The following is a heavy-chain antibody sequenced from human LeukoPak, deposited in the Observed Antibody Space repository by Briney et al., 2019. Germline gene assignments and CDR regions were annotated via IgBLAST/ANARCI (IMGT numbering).Heavy chain of an antibody. CDR3: ARLYIGGYSRSTNYNWFDP. D-gene: IGHD6-13*01. V-gene: IGHV4-34*01. CDR2: INHSGST. J-gene: IGHJ5*02. CDR1: GGSFSGYY. Sequence: SETLSLTSAVYGGSFSGYYWSWIRQPPGKGLEWRGEINHSGSTNYNTSIKSRVTISVDTSKTQFSLNLTSVTAADTAVYYCARLYIGGYSRSTNYNWFDPWGQGTLVTVSS.